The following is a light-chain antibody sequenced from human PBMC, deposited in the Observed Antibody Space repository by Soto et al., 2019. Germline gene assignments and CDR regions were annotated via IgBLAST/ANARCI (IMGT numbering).Light chain of an antibody. V-gene: IGLV2-14*01. CDR2: EVS. CDR3: SSYTSSSTPDV. J-gene: IGLJ1*01. Sequence: QSALTQPASVSGSPGQSITISCTGTSSDVGGYTYVSWYQQHPGKDPKLMIYEVSNRPLGVSNRFSGSKSGNTAALTISGLQVEDEADYYCSSYTSSSTPDVFGTGIKLTVL. CDR1: SSDVGGYTY.